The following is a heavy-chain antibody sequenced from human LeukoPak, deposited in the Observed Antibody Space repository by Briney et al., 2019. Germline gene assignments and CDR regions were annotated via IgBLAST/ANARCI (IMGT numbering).Heavy chain of an antibody. J-gene: IGHJ4*02. CDR3: ARHRTYYYDSSEDYFDY. V-gene: IGHV4-59*08. Sequence: PSETLSLTCTVSGSSISSYYWSWIRQPPGKGLEWIGYIYYSGSTNYNPSLKSRVTISVDTSKNQFSLKLSSVTAADTAVYYCARHRTYYYDSSEDYFDYWGQGTLVTVSS. CDR1: GSSISSYY. D-gene: IGHD3-22*01. CDR2: IYYSGST.